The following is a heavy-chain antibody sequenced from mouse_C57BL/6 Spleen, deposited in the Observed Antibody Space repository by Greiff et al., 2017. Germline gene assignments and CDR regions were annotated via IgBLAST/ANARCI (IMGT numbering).Heavy chain of an antibody. Sequence: EVMLVESGGGLVKPGGSLKISCAASGFSFSSYAMSWVRQTPEKRLEWVATISDGGSYTYYPDNVKGRFTISRDNAKNNLYLQMSHLKSEDTAMYYCARDGGITRAMDYWGQGTSVTVSS. J-gene: IGHJ4*01. CDR1: GFSFSSYA. V-gene: IGHV5-4*01. CDR3: ARDGGITRAMDY. D-gene: IGHD2-4*01. CDR2: ISDGGSYT.